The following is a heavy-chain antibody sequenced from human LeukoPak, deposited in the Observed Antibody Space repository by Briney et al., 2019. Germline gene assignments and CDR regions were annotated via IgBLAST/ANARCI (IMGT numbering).Heavy chain of an antibody. J-gene: IGHJ6*03. CDR2: IYYSGST. CDR3: ASRFWGSGSPQRPLMDV. CDR1: GGSISSSSYY. D-gene: IGHD3-10*01. V-gene: IGHV4-39*07. Sequence: SETLSLTCTVSGGSISSSSYYWGWIRQLPGKGLEWIGSIYYSGSTYYNPSLKSRVTISVDTSKNQFSLKLSSVTAADTAVYYCASRFWGSGSPQRPLMDVWGKGTTVTISS.